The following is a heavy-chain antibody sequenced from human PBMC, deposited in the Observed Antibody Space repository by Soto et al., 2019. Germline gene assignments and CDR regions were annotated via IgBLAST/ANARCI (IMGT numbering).Heavy chain of an antibody. J-gene: IGHJ4*02. CDR1: GYTLTELS. D-gene: IGHD3-10*01. V-gene: IGHV1-24*01. Sequence: ASVKVSCKVSGYTLTELSMHWVRQAPGKGLEWMGGFDPEDGETIYAQKFQGRVTMTADTSTDTAYMELSSLRSEDTAVYYCATPLRGPDYFDYWGQGTLVTVSS. CDR3: ATPLRGPDYFDY. CDR2: FDPEDGET.